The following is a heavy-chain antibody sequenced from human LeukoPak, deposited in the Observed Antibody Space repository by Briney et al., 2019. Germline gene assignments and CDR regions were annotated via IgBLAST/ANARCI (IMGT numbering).Heavy chain of an antibody. J-gene: IGHJ6*03. V-gene: IGHV4-30-4*08. Sequence: PSETLSLTCSVSGDSITSRDYYWSWIRQPPGKGLEWIGYIYYSGSTSYNPSLKSRVTISVDTSKNQFSLRLSSVTAADTAVYYCARAFEYSSSFYYYYMDVWGKGTTVTVSS. CDR3: ARAFEYSSSFYYYYMDV. CDR2: IYYSGST. D-gene: IGHD6-6*01. CDR1: GDSITSRDYY.